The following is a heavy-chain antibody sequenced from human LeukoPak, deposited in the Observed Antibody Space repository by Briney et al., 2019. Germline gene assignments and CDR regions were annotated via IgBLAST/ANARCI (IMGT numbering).Heavy chain of an antibody. CDR1: GFTFSDYY. CDR3: ATGAVLGYYYGSGNAFDY. CDR2: ISGSGGST. J-gene: IGHJ4*02. Sequence: GGSLRLSCAASGFTFSDYYMSWVRQAPGKGLEWVSAISGSGGSTYYADSVKGRFTISRDNSKNTLYLQMNSLRAEDTAVYYCATGAVLGYYYGSGNAFDYWGQGTLVTVSS. D-gene: IGHD3-10*01. V-gene: IGHV3-23*01.